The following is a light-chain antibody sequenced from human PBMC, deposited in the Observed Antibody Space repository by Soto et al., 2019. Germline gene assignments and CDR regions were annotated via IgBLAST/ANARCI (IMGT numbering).Light chain of an antibody. V-gene: IGKV3-15*01. Sequence: EIVMAQSPATLSVSTGERATLSCRASQSVNSQLAWYQQKPGQAPRLLIYGASTRVTGIPARFSGSGSGTEFTLTISSLQSEDFAVYYCQQYGGSVQTFGQGTKVDI. CDR1: QSVNSQ. CDR3: QQYGGSVQT. J-gene: IGKJ1*01. CDR2: GAS.